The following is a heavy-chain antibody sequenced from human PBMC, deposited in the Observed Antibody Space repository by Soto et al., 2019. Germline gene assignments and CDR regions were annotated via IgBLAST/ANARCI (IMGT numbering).Heavy chain of an antibody. V-gene: IGHV3-30-3*01. Sequence: LRLSCAASGFTFSSYAMHWVRQAPGKGLEWVAVISYDGSNKYYADSVKGRFTISRDNSKNTLYLQMNSLRAEDTAVYYCASLQYFDYWGQGTLVTVSS. CDR3: ASLQYFDY. CDR2: ISYDGSNK. J-gene: IGHJ4*02. D-gene: IGHD4-4*01. CDR1: GFTFSSYA.